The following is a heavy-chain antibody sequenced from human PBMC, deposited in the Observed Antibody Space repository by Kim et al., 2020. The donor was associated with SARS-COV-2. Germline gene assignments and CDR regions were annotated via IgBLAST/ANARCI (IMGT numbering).Heavy chain of an antibody. V-gene: IGHV4-4*07. D-gene: IGHD2-2*01. CDR2: IYTSGTT. CDR1: GGSISNYY. CDR3: ARGGVPAAIYYYYYMDV. J-gene: IGHJ6*03. Sequence: SETLSLTCTVSGGSISNYYWTWIRQSAGKGLEWIGRIYTSGTTDSNPSLKSRVTVSVDTSKNQFSLKLSSVTAADTAVYYCARGGVPAAIYYYYYMDVWGKGTTVTVSS.